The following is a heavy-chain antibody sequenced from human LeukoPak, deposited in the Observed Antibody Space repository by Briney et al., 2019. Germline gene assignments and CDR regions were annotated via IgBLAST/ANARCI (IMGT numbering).Heavy chain of an antibody. V-gene: IGHV4-34*01. CDR3: ARGRSYGPRGFDY. CDR1: GGSFSGYY. Sequence: PSETLSLTCAVYGGSFSGYYWSWIRQPPGKGLEWIREINHSGSTNYNPSLKSRVTISVDTSKNQFSLKLSSVTAADTAVYYCARGRSYGPRGFDYWGQGTLVTVSS. J-gene: IGHJ4*02. D-gene: IGHD5-18*01. CDR2: INHSGST.